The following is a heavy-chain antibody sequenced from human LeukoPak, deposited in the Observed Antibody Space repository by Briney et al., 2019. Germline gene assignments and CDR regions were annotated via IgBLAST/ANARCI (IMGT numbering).Heavy chain of an antibody. CDR2: ISGSGGST. V-gene: IGHV3-23*01. Sequence: GGSLRLSCAASGFTFSSYAMSWVRQAPGKGLEWVSAISGSGGSTYYADPVKGRFTISRDNSKNTLYLQMNSLRAEDTAVYYCAKASSSWYIGPFDYWGQGTLVTVSS. CDR1: GFTFSSYA. CDR3: AKASSSWYIGPFDY. D-gene: IGHD6-13*01. J-gene: IGHJ4*02.